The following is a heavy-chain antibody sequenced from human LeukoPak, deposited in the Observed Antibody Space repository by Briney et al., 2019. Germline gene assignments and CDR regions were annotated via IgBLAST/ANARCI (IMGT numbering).Heavy chain of an antibody. Sequence: PSETLSLTCAVYGGSFSGYYWSWIRQPPGKGLEWIGEINHSGSTNYDPSLKSRVTISVDTSKNQFSLKLSSVTAADTAVYYCARASAYCTNGVCPEDYWGQGTLVTVSS. CDR1: GGSFSGYY. V-gene: IGHV4-34*01. CDR2: INHSGST. D-gene: IGHD2-8*01. J-gene: IGHJ4*02. CDR3: ARASAYCTNGVCPEDY.